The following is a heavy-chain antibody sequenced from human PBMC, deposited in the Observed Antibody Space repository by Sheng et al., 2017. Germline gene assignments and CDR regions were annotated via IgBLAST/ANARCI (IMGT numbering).Heavy chain of an antibody. V-gene: IGHV4-34*01. J-gene: IGHJ6*03. CDR1: GGSFSYYY. D-gene: IGHD3-10*01. Sequence: QVQLQQWGAGLLKPSETLSLNCAVYGGSFSYYYWSWIRQPPGKGLEWIGEINDSGDTNYNPSLKSRVTISVDTSKNQFSLKLSSVTAADTAVYYCARRGAQGVTMVRGVNFYMDVWGQGTTVTVSS. CDR3: ARRGAQGVTMVRGVNFYMDV. CDR2: INDSGDT.